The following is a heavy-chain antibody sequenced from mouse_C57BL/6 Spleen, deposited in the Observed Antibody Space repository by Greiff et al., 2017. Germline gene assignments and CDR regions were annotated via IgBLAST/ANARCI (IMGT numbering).Heavy chain of an antibody. CDR1: GYTFTSSW. Sequence: VQLQQSGAELAKPGAPVTLSCKASGYTFTSSWMHWVNQRPGKGLEWIGYINPSSGYTKSNQKFKDKATLTADKSSSTAYMQLSSLTYEDSAFYVCAREERRGAFDCWGQGTTLSFAS. CDR2: INPSSGYT. CDR3: AREERRGAFDC. V-gene: IGHV1-7*01. J-gene: IGHJ2*01. D-gene: IGHD2-14*01.